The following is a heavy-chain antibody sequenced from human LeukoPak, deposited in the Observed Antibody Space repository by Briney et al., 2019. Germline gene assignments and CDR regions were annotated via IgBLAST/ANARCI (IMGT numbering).Heavy chain of an antibody. CDR2: ISTGGNT. V-gene: IGHV3-23*01. J-gene: IGHJ6*02. CDR3: ARSLRFLEWPYYYYGMDV. CDR1: GFTFRSYA. D-gene: IGHD3-3*01. Sequence: GGSLRLSCAAPGFTFRSYALSWVRQAPGQGLEWVSAISTGGNTYYADSVKGRFTISRDNSKNTLYLQMNSLRAEDTAVYYCARSLRFLEWPYYYYGMDVWGQGTTVTVSS.